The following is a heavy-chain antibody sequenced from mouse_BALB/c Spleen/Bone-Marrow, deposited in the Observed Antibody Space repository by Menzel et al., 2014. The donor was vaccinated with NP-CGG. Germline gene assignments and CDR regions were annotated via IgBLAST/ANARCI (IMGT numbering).Heavy chain of an antibody. J-gene: IGHJ1*01. V-gene: IGHV3-2*02. CDR3: ARSVVATRNFDV. CDR1: GYSIASDYD. D-gene: IGHD1-1*01. Sequence: ESGSGLVKPSQSLSLTCTVTGYSIASDYDWNWIRQFPGNKLEWMGYIRYSGSTSYTPSLKSRISITRDTSKNQFFLQLNSVTTEDTATFYCARSVVATRNFDVWGAGTTVTVSS. CDR2: IRYSGST.